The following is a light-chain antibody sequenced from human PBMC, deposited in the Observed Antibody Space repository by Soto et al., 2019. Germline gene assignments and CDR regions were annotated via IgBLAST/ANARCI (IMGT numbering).Light chain of an antibody. Sequence: SALAQPASLSGSPGQSITHSSPGTNSDVGGYNYVSWYQHHPGKAPKLMIYDVSNRPSGVSNRFSGSKSGNTASLTISGLQPEDEADYYCSSYTTSNTRQIVFGTGTRSPS. J-gene: IGLJ1*01. CDR2: DVS. CDR1: NSDVGGYNY. CDR3: SSYTTSNTRQIV. V-gene: IGLV2-14*03.